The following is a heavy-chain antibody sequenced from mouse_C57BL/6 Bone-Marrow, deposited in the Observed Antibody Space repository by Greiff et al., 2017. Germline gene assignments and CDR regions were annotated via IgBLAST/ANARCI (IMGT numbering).Heavy chain of an antibody. D-gene: IGHD1-1*01. V-gene: IGHV5-12*01. J-gene: IGHJ4*01. Sequence: EVKLVESGGGLVQPGGSLKLSCAASGFTFSDYYMYWVRQTPEKRLEWVAYISNGGGSTYYPDTVKGRFTISSENAKNTLYLQMSRLKSEDTAMYYGERHPNYYGRAMDYWGQGTSVTVSS. CDR1: GFTFSDYY. CDR2: ISNGGGST. CDR3: ERHPNYYGRAMDY.